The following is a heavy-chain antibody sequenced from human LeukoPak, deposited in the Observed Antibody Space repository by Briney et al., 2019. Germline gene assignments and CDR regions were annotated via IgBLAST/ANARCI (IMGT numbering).Heavy chain of an antibody. J-gene: IGHJ4*02. D-gene: IGHD1-26*01. V-gene: IGHV4-34*01. CDR1: GGSFSGYY. CDR2: INHSGST. CDR3: ARLFHPALSGNYPFDY. Sequence: SETLSLTCAVYGGSFSGYYWSWIRQPPGKGLEWIGEINHSGSTNYNPSLKSRVTISVDTSKNQFSLKLNSVTAADTAMYYCARLFHPALSGNYPFDYWGQGTLVTVSS.